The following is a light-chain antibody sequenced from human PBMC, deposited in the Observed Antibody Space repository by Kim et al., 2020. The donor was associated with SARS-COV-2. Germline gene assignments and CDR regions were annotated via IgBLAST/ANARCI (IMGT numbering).Light chain of an antibody. V-gene: IGKV1-39*01. CDR1: RIINNY. J-gene: IGKJ4*01. CDR3: QQTYSTVVT. Sequence: SASVGDRVTITCRTGRIINNYLNWYQQKPGKAPKLLISSASSLQSGVPSRFSGSASGTDFTLTISNLQPEDFATYYCQQTYSTVVTFGGGTKLEIK. CDR2: SAS.